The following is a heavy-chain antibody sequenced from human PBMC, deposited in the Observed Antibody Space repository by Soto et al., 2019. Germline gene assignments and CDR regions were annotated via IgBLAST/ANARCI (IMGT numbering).Heavy chain of an antibody. Sequence: VQLLESGGGLAQPGGSLRLSCAASGFTFSSYAMSWVRQARGKGLEWVSGISASGVRTYYADSVKGRFTISKDNSKNTLYLQLKSLRPEDTAVYYCAKDVGDGYQAFDYWGQGTLVTVSS. D-gene: IGHD3-16*01. J-gene: IGHJ4*02. CDR1: GFTFSSYA. CDR2: ISASGVRT. CDR3: AKDVGDGYQAFDY. V-gene: IGHV3-23*01.